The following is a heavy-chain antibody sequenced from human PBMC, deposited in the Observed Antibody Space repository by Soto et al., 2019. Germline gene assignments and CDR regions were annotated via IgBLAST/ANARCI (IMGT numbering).Heavy chain of an antibody. V-gene: IGHV4-30-4*01. D-gene: IGHD3-10*01. CDR3: ARDFFMGRGYYGMDV. CDR1: GGSISSGGYS. CDR2: IYYSGNT. Sequence: QVQLQESGPGLVKPSQTLSLTCTVSGGSISSGGYSWSWIRQPPGKGLEWIGYIYYSGNTYYNPSLKGRVSISVDASKNPFSRILSSVIAAHTAVYYCARDFFMGRGYYGMDVWGQGTTVTVSS. J-gene: IGHJ6*02.